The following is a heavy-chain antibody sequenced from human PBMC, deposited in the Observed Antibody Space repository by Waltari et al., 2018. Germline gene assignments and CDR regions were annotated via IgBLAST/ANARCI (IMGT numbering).Heavy chain of an antibody. Sequence: QITLKESGPTLVKPTQTLTLTCTFSGFSLSTSGVGVGWIRQPPGKALEWLARIYWNDDKRYSPSLKSSLTITKDTSKNQVVLTMTNMDPVDTATYYCAHLYYYDSSGHDAFDIWGQGTMVTVSS. J-gene: IGHJ3*02. CDR1: GFSLSTSGVG. CDR3: AHLYYYDSSGHDAFDI. CDR2: IYWNDDK. D-gene: IGHD3-22*01. V-gene: IGHV2-5*01.